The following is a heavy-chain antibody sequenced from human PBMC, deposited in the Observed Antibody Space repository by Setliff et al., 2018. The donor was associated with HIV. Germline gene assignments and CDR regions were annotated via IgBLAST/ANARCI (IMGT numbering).Heavy chain of an antibody. Sequence: GSLRLSCAASGFTFSDYYMSWIRQPPGKALEWIGEINHSGSTNYNPSLKSRVTISVDTSKNQFSLKLSSVTAADTAVYYCARIFGDQGYYYGMDVWGQGTTVTVSS. D-gene: IGHD3-3*01. J-gene: IGHJ6*02. V-gene: IGHV4-34*01. CDR3: ARIFGDQGYYYGMDV. CDR1: GFTFSDYY. CDR2: INHSGST.